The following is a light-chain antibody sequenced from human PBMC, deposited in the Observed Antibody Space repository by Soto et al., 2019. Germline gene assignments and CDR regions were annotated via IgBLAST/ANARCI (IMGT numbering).Light chain of an antibody. Sequence: QSALTQPASVSGSPGQSITISCTGTSSDVGSYNLVSWYQQHPGKAPKLMIYEGSKRPSGVSNRFSGSKSGTTASLTSAGLHAEDEADYYCCSYSGSSTSWVFGGGTTVTVL. CDR2: EGS. V-gene: IGLV2-23*01. J-gene: IGLJ3*02. CDR3: CSYSGSSTSWV. CDR1: SSDVGSYNL.